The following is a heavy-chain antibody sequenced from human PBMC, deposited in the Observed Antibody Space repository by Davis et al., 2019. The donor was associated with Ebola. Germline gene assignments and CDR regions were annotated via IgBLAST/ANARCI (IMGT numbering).Heavy chain of an antibody. V-gene: IGHV5-51*01. J-gene: IGHJ3*02. CDR3: ARPGYCSGGSCWGGAFDI. CDR2: IYPGDSDT. D-gene: IGHD2-15*01. CDR1: GYSFTSYW. Sequence: GESLKISCKGSGYSFTSYWIGWVRQMPGKGLEWMGIIYPGDSDTRYSPSFQGQVTISADKSISTAYLQWSSLKASDTAMYYCARPGYCSGGSCWGGAFDIWGQGTIVTVSS.